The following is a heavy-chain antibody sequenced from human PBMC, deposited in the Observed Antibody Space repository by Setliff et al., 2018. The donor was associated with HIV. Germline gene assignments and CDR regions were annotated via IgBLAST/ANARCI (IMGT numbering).Heavy chain of an antibody. CDR1: GGSISSNIYF. CDR3: ASQVTGYHDFWSGYLGYFDY. J-gene: IGHJ4*02. D-gene: IGHD3-3*01. V-gene: IGHV4-39*01. CDR2: IYYSGSA. Sequence: SETLSLTCTVSGGSISSNIYFWGWIRQPPGKGLEWIGSIYYSGSAYYKSSLRSRLTISVDASKNQFSLKLKSVTAADTAVYYCASQVTGYHDFWSGYLGYFDYWGQGLLVTVSS.